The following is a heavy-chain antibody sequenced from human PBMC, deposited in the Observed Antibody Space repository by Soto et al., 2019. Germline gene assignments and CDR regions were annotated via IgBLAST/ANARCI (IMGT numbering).Heavy chain of an antibody. CDR1: GGSISNHY. Sequence: QVQLQEPGPGLVKPSETLSLPCTVSGGSISNHYWSWIRQPPGKGLEWIGYIYYSGSTNYNPSLKSRVTISVDTSKNQFSLKRSSVTAADTAVYYCARGRFVVGPATASYYYYMDVWGRGTTVTVSS. CDR2: IYYSGST. D-gene: IGHD2-2*01. V-gene: IGHV4-59*11. J-gene: IGHJ6*03. CDR3: ARGRFVVGPATASYYYYMDV.